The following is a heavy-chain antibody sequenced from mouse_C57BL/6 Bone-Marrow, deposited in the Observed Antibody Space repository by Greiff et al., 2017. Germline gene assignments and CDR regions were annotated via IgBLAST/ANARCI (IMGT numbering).Heavy chain of an antibody. D-gene: IGHD2-13*01. Sequence: VQLQQSGPELVKPGASVKLPCKASGYTFTSYRMHLVKQSPGQGLEWIGNINPSNGGTNNNEKFKSKATLTVDKSSSTAYMQLSSLTSEDSAVYDYAKRSDYAIRHWAEGASVTNSS. V-gene: IGHV1-53*01. CDR3: AKRSDYAIRH. CDR2: INPSNGGT. CDR1: GYTFTSYR. J-gene: IGHJ4*01.